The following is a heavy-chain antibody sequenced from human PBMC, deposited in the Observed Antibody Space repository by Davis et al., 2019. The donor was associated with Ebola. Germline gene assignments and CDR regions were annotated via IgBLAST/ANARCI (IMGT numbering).Heavy chain of an antibody. V-gene: IGHV3-23*01. J-gene: IGHJ6*02. D-gene: IGHD1-14*01. Sequence: GESLKISCTGSGFTFSSYAMTWVRQAPGKGLEWASAISGSGDRTYYADSVKGRFTISRDKAKNTLYLQMNSLKTEDTAVYYCTRPRGLEWRNRNPYGMDVWGQGTTVTVSS. CDR3: TRPRGLEWRNRNPYGMDV. CDR2: ISGSGDRT. CDR1: GFTFSSYA.